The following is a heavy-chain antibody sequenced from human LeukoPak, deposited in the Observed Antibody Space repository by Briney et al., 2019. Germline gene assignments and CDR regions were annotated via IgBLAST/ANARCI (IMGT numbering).Heavy chain of an antibody. D-gene: IGHD6-19*01. CDR1: GYTFTGYY. CDR3: ARWGYSSGRRAFDI. V-gene: IGHV1-2*02. J-gene: IGHJ3*02. CDR2: INPHSGGT. Sequence: ASVKVSCTASGYTFTGYYIHWVRQAPGQGLEWMGWINPHSGGTNYAQKFQGRVTMTRDTSISTAYMELSRLRSDDTAVYYCARWGYSSGRRAFDIWGQGTMVTVSS.